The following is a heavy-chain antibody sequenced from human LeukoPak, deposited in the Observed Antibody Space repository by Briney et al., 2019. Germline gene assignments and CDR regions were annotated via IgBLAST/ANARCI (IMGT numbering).Heavy chain of an antibody. D-gene: IGHD3-10*01. Sequence: PGGSLTLSCAASGFTFSRYGMHWVRQAPGKGLEWVAVISYDGSNKYYADSVKGRFTISRDNSKNTLYLQMNSLRAEDTAVYYCAKYLHYYGSGSYSPWGPLGNDAFDIWGQGTMVTVSS. J-gene: IGHJ3*02. CDR3: AKYLHYYGSGSYSPWGPLGNDAFDI. CDR2: ISYDGSNK. V-gene: IGHV3-30*18. CDR1: GFTFSRYG.